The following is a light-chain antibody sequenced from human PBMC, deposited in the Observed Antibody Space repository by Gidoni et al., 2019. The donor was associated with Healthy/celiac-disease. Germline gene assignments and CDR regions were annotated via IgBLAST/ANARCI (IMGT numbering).Light chain of an antibody. V-gene: IGKV3-15*01. CDR1: QSVSSI. CDR2: GAS. CDR3: QQYNNWPMYT. J-gene: IGKJ2*01. Sequence: IVMTQSPATLPVSPGERATLACRPSQSVSSILAWYQQKPGQAPRLLIYGASTRATGIPARFSSSGSGTEFTLPISSLQSEDFAVYYCQQYNNWPMYTFGQGTKLEIK.